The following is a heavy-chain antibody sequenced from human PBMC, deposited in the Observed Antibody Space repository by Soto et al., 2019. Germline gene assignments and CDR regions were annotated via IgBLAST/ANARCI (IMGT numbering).Heavy chain of an antibody. CDR3: AKDQRSVVVVAAIDWFDP. Sequence: EVQLLESGGGLVQPGGSLRLSCAASGFTFSSYAMSWVRQAPGKGLEWVSAISGSGGSTYYADSVKGRFTISRDNSKNPLYLQMNSLRAEDTAVYYCAKDQRSVVVVAAIDWFDPWGQGTLVTVSS. V-gene: IGHV3-23*01. J-gene: IGHJ5*02. D-gene: IGHD2-15*01. CDR2: ISGSGGST. CDR1: GFTFSSYA.